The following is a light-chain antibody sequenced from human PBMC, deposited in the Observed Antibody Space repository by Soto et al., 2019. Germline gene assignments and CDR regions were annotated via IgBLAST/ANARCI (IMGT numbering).Light chain of an antibody. Sequence: QAVVTQPPSVSGAPGQRVTISCTGSSSNIGAGYDVHWYQQLPGTAPKLLIYGNSNRPSGVPDRFSGSKSDTSASLAITGLQAEDEADYYCQSYDSSLSGDVVFGGGTKLTVL. J-gene: IGLJ2*01. CDR2: GNS. V-gene: IGLV1-40*01. CDR1: SSNIGAGYD. CDR3: QSYDSSLSGDVV.